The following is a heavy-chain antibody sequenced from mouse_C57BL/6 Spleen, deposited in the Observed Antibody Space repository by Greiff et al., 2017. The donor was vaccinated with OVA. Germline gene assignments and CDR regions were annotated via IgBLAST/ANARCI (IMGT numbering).Heavy chain of an antibody. CDR1: GYTFTSYW. J-gene: IGHJ2*01. D-gene: IGHD1-1*01. CDR2: IDPSDSYT. Sequence: VQLQQPGAELVKPGASVKLSCKASGYTFTSYWMQWVKQRPGQGLEWIGEIDPSDSYTNYNQKFKGKATLTVDTSSSTAYMQLSSLTSEDSAVYYCARGHYYYGSSYFDYWGQGTTLTVSS. CDR3: ARGHYYYGSSYFDY. V-gene: IGHV1-50*01.